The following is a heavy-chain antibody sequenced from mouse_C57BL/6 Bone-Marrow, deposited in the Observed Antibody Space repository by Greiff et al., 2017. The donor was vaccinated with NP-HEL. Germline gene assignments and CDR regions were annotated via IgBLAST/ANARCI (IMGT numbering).Heavy chain of an antibody. CDR3: ARHWGTLYYAMDY. D-gene: IGHD3-3*01. CDR2: ISSGGSYT. V-gene: IGHV5-6*01. J-gene: IGHJ4*01. Sequence: EVKVVESGGDLVKPGGSLKLSCAASGFTFSSYGMSWVRQTPDKRLEWVATISSGGSYTYYPDSVKGRFTISRDNAKNTLYLQMSSLKSEDTAMYYCARHWGTLYYAMDYWGQGTSVTVSS. CDR1: GFTFSSYG.